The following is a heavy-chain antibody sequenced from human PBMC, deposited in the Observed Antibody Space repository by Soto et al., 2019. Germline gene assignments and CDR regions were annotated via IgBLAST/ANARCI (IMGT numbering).Heavy chain of an antibody. Sequence: ASVKVSCKASGYTFTSYDINWVRQATGQGLEWMGWMNPNSGNTGYAQKFQGRVTMTRNTSISTAYMELSSLRSEDTAVYYCARGGESRYYYYSGMDVWGQGTTVTVSS. D-gene: IGHD3-10*01. CDR1: GYTFTSYD. V-gene: IGHV1-8*01. J-gene: IGHJ6*02. CDR2: MNPNSGNT. CDR3: ARGGESRYYYYSGMDV.